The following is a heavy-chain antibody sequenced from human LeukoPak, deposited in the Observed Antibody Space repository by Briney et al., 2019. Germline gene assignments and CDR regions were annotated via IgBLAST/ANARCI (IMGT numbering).Heavy chain of an antibody. CDR3: ARLEMATITVDY. Sequence: HGESLKISCKGSGYSFTSYWIGWVRQMPGKGLEWMGIIYPGDSDTRYSPSFRGQVTISADKSISTAYLQWTSLKASDTAMYYCARLEMATITVDYWGQGTLVTVSS. J-gene: IGHJ4*02. V-gene: IGHV5-51*01. CDR1: GYSFTSYW. D-gene: IGHD5-24*01. CDR2: IYPGDSDT.